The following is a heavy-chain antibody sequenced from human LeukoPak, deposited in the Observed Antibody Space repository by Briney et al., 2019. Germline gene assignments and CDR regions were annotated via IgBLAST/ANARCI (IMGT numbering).Heavy chain of an antibody. D-gene: IGHD3-3*01. V-gene: IGHV1-24*01. CDR2: FDPEDGET. Sequence: ASVKVSCKVSGYTLTELSMHWVRQAPGKGLDWMGGFDPEDGETIYAQKFQGRVTMTEDTSTDTAYMELSSLRSEDTAVYYCAAGGLTIFGVVKGGFDPWGQGTLVTVSS. J-gene: IGHJ5*02. CDR1: GYTLTELS. CDR3: AAGGLTIFGVVKGGFDP.